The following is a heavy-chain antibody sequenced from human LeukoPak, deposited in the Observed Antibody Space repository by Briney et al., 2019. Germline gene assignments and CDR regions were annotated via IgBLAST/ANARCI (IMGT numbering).Heavy chain of an antibody. J-gene: IGHJ3*02. CDR1: GFTFSSYE. CDR2: ISSDGNTI. V-gene: IGHV3-48*03. Sequence: TGGSLRLSCAASGFTFSSYEMNWVRQAPGKGLEWISYISSDGNTIYYADSVKGRFTISRDNAKNSLYLQMNSLRAEDTAVYYCTRDVYAPGYSYGFAFDIWGQGTMVTVSS. CDR3: TRDVYAPGYSYGFAFDI. D-gene: IGHD5-18*01.